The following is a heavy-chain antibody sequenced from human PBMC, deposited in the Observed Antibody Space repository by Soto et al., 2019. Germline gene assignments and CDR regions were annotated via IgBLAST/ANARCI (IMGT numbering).Heavy chain of an antibody. J-gene: IGHJ6*02. Sequence: GGSLRLSCAASGFTFNTYAMSWVRQAPGKGLEWVSIISGSGDTTFYADSVKGRFTISRDNSKNTLYLQMNSLRAEDTAVYYCARGGLRFLEWLVYGMDVWGQGTTVTVSS. CDR3: ARGGLRFLEWLVYGMDV. CDR1: GFTFNTYA. CDR2: ISGSGDTT. D-gene: IGHD3-3*01. V-gene: IGHV3-23*01.